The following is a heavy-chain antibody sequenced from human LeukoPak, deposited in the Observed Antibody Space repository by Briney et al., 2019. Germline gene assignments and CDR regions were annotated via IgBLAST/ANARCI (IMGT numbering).Heavy chain of an antibody. V-gene: IGHV4-34*01. J-gene: IGHJ3*02. CDR2: IYYSGST. D-gene: IGHD2-15*01. Sequence: SETLSLTCAVYGGSFSGYYWSWIRQPPGKGLEWIGSIYYSGSTYYNPSLKSRVTISVDTSKNQFSLKLSSVTAADTAVYYCARDGSGGRAAIDAFDIWGQGTMVTVSS. CDR1: GGSFSGYY. CDR3: ARDGSGGRAAIDAFDI.